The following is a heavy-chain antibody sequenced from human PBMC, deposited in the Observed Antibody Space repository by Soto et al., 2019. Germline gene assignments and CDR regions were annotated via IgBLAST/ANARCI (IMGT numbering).Heavy chain of an antibody. J-gene: IGHJ4*02. D-gene: IGHD3-22*01. V-gene: IGHV1-46*01. CDR1: GYTFTSYY. CDR3: ASGGEDSSGYHVFYFDY. Sequence: ASVKVSCKASGYTFTSYYMHWVRQAPGQGLEWMGIINPSGGSTSYAQEFQGRVTMTRDTSTSTVYMELSSLRSEDTAVYYCASGGEDSSGYHVFYFDYWGQGTLVTVSS. CDR2: INPSGGST.